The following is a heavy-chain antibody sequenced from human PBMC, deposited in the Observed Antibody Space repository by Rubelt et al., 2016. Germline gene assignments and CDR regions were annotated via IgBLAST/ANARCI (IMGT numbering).Heavy chain of an antibody. CDR3: ARQSYSSSCPDWFDP. CDR2: IYYSGST. V-gene: IGHV4-39*01. J-gene: IGHJ5*02. CDR1: GGSISSSSYY. Sequence: QLQLQESGPGLVKPSETLSLTCTVSGGSISSSSYYWGWIRQPPGKGLEWIGSIYYSGSTYYNPSLKSRVNISVDTSKNQFSRKRSCGTAADTAVYYCARQSYSSSCPDWFDPWGQGTRGTVSS. D-gene: IGHD6-13*01.